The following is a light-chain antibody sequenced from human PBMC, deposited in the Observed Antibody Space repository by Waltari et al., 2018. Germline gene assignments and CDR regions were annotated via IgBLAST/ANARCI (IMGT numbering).Light chain of an antibody. CDR1: GL. J-gene: IGLJ2*01. Sequence: ALTQPSSVSGSPGQSIPGSCPYSGLPPWYQQHPGKAPRLIIYDSYKRPSGVSDRFSGSQSGTTASLTISGLQAEDEAVYYCCGYGGTFTSVFGGGTKLTVL. V-gene: IGLV2-23*01. CDR2: DSY. CDR3: CGYGGTFTSV.